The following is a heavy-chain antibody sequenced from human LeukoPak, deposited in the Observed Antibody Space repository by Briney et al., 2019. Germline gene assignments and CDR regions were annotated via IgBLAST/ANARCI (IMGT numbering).Heavy chain of an antibody. CDR2: IYHSGST. J-gene: IGHJ4*02. Sequence: KSSETLSLTCAVSGGSISSSNWWSWVRQPPGKGLEWIGEIYHSGSTNYNPSLKSRVTISVDKSKNQFSLKLSSVTAADTAVYYRARGRGVVHLYYYDSSGYSKNKYFDYWGQGTLVTVSS. V-gene: IGHV4-4*02. CDR1: GGSISSSNW. D-gene: IGHD3-22*01. CDR3: ARGRGVVHLYYYDSSGYSKNKYFDY.